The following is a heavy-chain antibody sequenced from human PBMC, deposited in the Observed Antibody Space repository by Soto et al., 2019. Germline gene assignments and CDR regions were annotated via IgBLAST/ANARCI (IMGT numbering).Heavy chain of an antibody. CDR3: ARDSYYDSSGFDY. J-gene: IGHJ4*02. CDR2: INTDGNT. CDR1: GFTVSHNY. Sequence: GSLRLSCAVSGFTVSHNYMSWVRQAPGKGLEWVSSINTDGNTDYADSVKGRFTISRDNSKNTLYLQMNSLRAEDTAVYYCARDSYYDSSGFDYWGQGSLVTVSS. D-gene: IGHD3-22*01. V-gene: IGHV3-53*01.